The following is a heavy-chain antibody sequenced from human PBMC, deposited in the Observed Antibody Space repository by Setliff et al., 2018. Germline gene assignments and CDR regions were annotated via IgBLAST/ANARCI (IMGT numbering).Heavy chain of an antibody. Sequence: GASVKVSCKASGYTFTSYVISWVRQAPGQGLEWMGWISAYNGSTNYAQKLQGRVTMTTDTSTRTAYMELRSLGSDDRAVYYCARGAAAGYYFDYWGQGTLVTVSS. J-gene: IGHJ4*02. D-gene: IGHD6-13*01. CDR2: ISAYNGST. V-gene: IGHV1-18*01. CDR1: GYTFTSYV. CDR3: ARGAAAGYYFDY.